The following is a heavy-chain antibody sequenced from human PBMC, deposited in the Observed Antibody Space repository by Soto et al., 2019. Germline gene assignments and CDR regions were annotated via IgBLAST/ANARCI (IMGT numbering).Heavy chain of an antibody. D-gene: IGHD1-26*01. Sequence: QLQLVQSAAAVREPGTSVRVSCRASGFDFGSFGIHFLRQPRGRGLEWIGWIVVVSGSTNYARQFQGRVAISRDMSISTAYLDLYDLKSDDTAVYFCSADHPHMAMGWPVWGQGTTVTVSS. CDR3: SADHPHMAMGWPV. V-gene: IGHV1-58*02. CDR2: IVVVSGST. J-gene: IGHJ6*02. CDR1: GFDFGSFG.